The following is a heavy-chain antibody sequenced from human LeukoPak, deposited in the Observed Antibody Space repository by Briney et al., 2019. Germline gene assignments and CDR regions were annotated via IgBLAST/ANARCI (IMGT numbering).Heavy chain of an antibody. V-gene: IGHV4-34*01. CDR2: INHSGST. CDR3: ARRRKPPPFDY. J-gene: IGHJ4*02. CDR1: GGSFSGYY. Sequence: PSETLSLTCAVYGGSFSGYYWSWIRQPPGKGLEWIGEINHSGSTNYNPSLKSRVTISVDTSKNQFSLKLSSVTAADTAVYYCARRRKPPPFDYWGQGTLVTVSS.